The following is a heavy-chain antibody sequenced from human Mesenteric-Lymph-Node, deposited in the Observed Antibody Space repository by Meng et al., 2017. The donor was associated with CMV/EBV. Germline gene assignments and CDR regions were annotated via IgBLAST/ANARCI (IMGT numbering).Heavy chain of an antibody. CDR3: ARGTGEPGMDY. Sequence: GESLKISCEASEFIFSRYSMHWVRQAPGKGLEWVAVISMDGRSQDYRDSVKGRFAISRDNSKETLYLQMNSLRTEDTAVYYCARGTGEPGMDYWGQGALVTVSS. V-gene: IGHV3-30*09. CDR2: ISMDGRSQ. CDR1: EFIFSRYS. D-gene: IGHD1-1*01. J-gene: IGHJ4*02.